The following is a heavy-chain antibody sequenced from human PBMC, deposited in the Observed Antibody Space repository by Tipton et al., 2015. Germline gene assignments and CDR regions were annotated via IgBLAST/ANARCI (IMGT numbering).Heavy chain of an antibody. CDR2: IYYNGNN. CDR1: NGSINIGAYY. D-gene: IGHD4-11*01. Sequence: TLSLTCSVSNGSINIGAYYWTWIRQHPGKGLEWIGAIYYNGNNDYNPSLKSRLTISPDTSQNHFSLRLTSVTAADTAIYYCARGPTGSLTVDCWGQGTLVTVSS. V-gene: IGHV4-31*03. CDR3: ARGPTGSLTVDC. J-gene: IGHJ4*02.